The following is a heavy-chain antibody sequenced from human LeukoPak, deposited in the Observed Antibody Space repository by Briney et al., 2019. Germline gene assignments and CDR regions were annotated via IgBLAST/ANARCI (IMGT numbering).Heavy chain of an antibody. CDR1: GFTFSSYA. V-gene: IGHV3-23*01. CDR3: AKMRRGYTSTCVVY. Sequence: GGSLRLSRAASGFTFSSYAMSWVRQAPGKGLEWVSTISDSGATTYYADSVKGRFTISRDNSKNTLSLQMNSLRAEDTAVYYCAKMRRGYTSTCVVYWGEGNLVTVSS. CDR2: ISDSGATT. D-gene: IGHD6-13*01. J-gene: IGHJ4*02.